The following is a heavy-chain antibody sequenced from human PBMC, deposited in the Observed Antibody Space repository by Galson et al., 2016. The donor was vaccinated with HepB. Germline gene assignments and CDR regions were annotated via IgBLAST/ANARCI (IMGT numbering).Heavy chain of an antibody. J-gene: IGHJ4*02. V-gene: IGHV1-46*01. Sequence: SVKVSCKASGYTFTGYRIHWVRQAPGQGLEWMGVIYPSGDTTNYSQRFRGRVTMTRDTSTNTVYMELSSLRCEDTAVYYCVREGLPECKYFDYWGQGTLVTVSS. CDR1: GYTFTGYR. CDR3: VREGLPECKYFDY. CDR2: IYPSGDTT. D-gene: IGHD2-2*01.